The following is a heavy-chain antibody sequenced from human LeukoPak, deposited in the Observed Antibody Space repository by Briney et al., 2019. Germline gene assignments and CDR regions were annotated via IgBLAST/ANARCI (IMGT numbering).Heavy chain of an antibody. V-gene: IGHV4-59*11. CDR2: IYYSGST. CDR3: ARVYSRGYQDCFDY. CDR1: GGSISSHY. D-gene: IGHD5-18*01. Sequence: SETLSLTCTVSGGSISSHYWSWIRQPPGKGLEWIGYIYYSGSTNYNPSLKSRVTISVDTSKNQFSLKLSSVTAADTAVYYCARVYSRGYQDCFDYWGQGTLVTVSS. J-gene: IGHJ4*02.